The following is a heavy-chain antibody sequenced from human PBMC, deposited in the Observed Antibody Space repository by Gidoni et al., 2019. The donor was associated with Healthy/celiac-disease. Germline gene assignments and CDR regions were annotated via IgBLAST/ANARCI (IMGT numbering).Heavy chain of an antibody. CDR1: AGSISSRSYY. J-gene: IGHJ5*02. CDR3: ARLGGIAVAGEENWFDP. D-gene: IGHD6-19*01. V-gene: IGHV4-39*01. Sequence: QLQLQESGPGLVKPSETLSLTCPVSAGSISSRSYYWGWIRQPPGKGLKWIGSISYSGSTYYNPSRKSRVTISVDTSKNQFSLKLSSVTAADTAVYYCARLGGIAVAGEENWFDPWGQGTLVTVSS. CDR2: ISYSGST.